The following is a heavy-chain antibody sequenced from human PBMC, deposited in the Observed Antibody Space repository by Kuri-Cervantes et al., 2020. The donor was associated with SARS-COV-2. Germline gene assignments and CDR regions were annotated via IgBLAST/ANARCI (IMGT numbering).Heavy chain of an antibody. Sequence: GGSLRLSCTASGFIFSDYYMTWIRQAPGKGLEWVSNIGPSGTTKYYADSAKGRFTISRDNAKNSLYLQMSSLRTEDTAVYYCARDLRLGKSLDYWGQGTLVTVSS. J-gene: IGHJ4*02. CDR3: ARDLRLGKSLDY. CDR1: GFIFSDYY. CDR2: IGPSGTTK. V-gene: IGHV3-11*04. D-gene: IGHD7-27*01.